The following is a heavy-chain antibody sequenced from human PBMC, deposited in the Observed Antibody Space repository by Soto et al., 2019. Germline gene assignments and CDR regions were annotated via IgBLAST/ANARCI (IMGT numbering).Heavy chain of an antibody. CDR3: AREVTPAWFDP. J-gene: IGHJ5*02. Sequence: SETLSLTCTVSGGSISSYYWSWIRQPPGKGLEWIGYIYYSGSTNYNPSLKSRVTIPVDTPKNQFSLKLSSVTAADTAVYYCAREVTPAWFDPWGQGTLVTVSS. CDR1: GGSISSYY. D-gene: IGHD2-21*02. CDR2: IYYSGST. V-gene: IGHV4-59*01.